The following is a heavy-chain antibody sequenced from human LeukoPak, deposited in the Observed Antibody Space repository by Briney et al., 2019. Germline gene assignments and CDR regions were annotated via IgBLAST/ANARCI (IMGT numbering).Heavy chain of an antibody. J-gene: IGHJ4*02. Sequence: GGSLRLSCAASGFTFTNYAMTWVRQAPGKGLEWVSTISGSGGSTYYADSVKGRFAISRDNSKNTLYLQMNSLRAEDTAVYYCAKDLPVATISGYFDYWGQGTLVTVSS. CDR3: AKDLPVATISGYFDY. CDR1: GFTFTNYA. D-gene: IGHD5-24*01. CDR2: ISGSGGST. V-gene: IGHV3-23*01.